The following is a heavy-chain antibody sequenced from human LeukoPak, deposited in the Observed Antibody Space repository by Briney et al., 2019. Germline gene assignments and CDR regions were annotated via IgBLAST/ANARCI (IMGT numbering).Heavy chain of an antibody. CDR3: ARDPGEADN. J-gene: IGHJ4*02. V-gene: IGHV3-21*01. Sequence: GGSLRLSCAASGFTFSSCSMNWVRQAPGKGLEWVSSITGRNNIFYADSVKGRFTISRDNAKNSLYLQMNSLTAEDTAVYYCARDPGEADNWGQGTLVTVSS. CDR2: ITGRNNI. D-gene: IGHD7-27*01. CDR1: GFTFSSCS.